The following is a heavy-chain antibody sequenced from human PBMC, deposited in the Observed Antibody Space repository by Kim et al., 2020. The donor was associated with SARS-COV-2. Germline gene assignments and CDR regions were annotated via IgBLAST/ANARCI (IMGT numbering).Heavy chain of an antibody. Sequence: SVKVSCKASGGTFSSYAISWVRQAPGQGLEWMGGIIPIFGTANYAQKFQGRVTITADESTSTAHMELSSLRTEDTDAYYCTSYGDYFPNNWFDPWRQGT. CDR2: IIPIFGTA. CDR3: TSYGDYFPNNWFDP. J-gene: IGHJ5*02. V-gene: IGHV1-69*13. D-gene: IGHD4-17*01. CDR1: GGTFSSYA.